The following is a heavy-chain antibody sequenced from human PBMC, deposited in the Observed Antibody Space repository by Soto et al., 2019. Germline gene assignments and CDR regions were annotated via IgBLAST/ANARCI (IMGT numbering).Heavy chain of an antibody. J-gene: IGHJ5*02. D-gene: IGHD5-12*01. Sequence: QVQLVESGGGVVQPGRSLRLSCVASGFTFSRSDMHWVRQAPGKGLEWVALISYDGSNKYYADSVKGRFTISRDNSKNTLYLQMNSLRPEDTAVSYCEKGGGKVATPFAPWGQGTLVTVSS. CDR3: EKGGGKVATPFAP. CDR1: GFTFSRSD. V-gene: IGHV3-30*18. CDR2: ISYDGSNK.